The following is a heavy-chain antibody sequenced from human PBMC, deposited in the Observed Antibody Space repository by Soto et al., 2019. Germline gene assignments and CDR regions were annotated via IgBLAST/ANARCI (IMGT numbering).Heavy chain of an antibody. J-gene: IGHJ6*03. V-gene: IGHV1-24*01. Sequence: GATVEVCCKVSGYTLAELSMHWVRQAPGKGLEWMGGFDPEDGETIYAQKFQGRVTMTEDTSTDTAYMELSSLRSEDTAVYYCATIRIQLGYYYMDVWGKGTTVTVS. CDR2: FDPEDGET. D-gene: IGHD5-18*01. CDR1: GYTLAELS. CDR3: ATIRIQLGYYYMDV.